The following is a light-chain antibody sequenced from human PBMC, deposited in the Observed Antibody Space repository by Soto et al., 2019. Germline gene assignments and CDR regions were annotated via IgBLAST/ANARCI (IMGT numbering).Light chain of an antibody. Sequence: LVLTQSPGTLSLSPGETATLSCRASQSVSNIYLAWYQQKPGQAPRLLIYDDSHRATGIPARFSGSGSGTDFTLTISSLEPEDFAVYYCQQRSNWPLTFGQGTKVDIK. CDR2: DDS. J-gene: IGKJ1*01. CDR1: QSVSNIY. V-gene: IGKV3-11*01. CDR3: QQRSNWPLT.